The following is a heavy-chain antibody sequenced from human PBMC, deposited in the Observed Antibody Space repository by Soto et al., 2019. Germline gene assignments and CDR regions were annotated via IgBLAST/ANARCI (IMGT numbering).Heavy chain of an antibody. J-gene: IGHJ5*02. CDR3: ARGEGRLVGTWFDP. Sequence: QVQLQQWGAGLLKPSETLSLTCDVYGGSFSRYYWNWIRQPPGKGLEWLGEINHSGSTNYNPSHESRVTISLDTSKTQFSLKLTSVTAADTAVYYCARGEGRLVGTWFDPWGQGTLVTVSS. CDR2: INHSGST. CDR1: GGSFSRYY. V-gene: IGHV4-34*01. D-gene: IGHD5-12*01.